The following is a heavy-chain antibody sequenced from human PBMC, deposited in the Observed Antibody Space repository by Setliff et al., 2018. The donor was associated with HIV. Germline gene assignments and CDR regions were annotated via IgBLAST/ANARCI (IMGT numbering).Heavy chain of an antibody. J-gene: IGHJ6*03. CDR1: GASISSGTCF. CDR2: IYSIGST. D-gene: IGHD3-9*01. V-gene: IGHV4-61*09. CDR3: AKVLNLYNYMDA. Sequence: SETLSLTCTVSGASISSGTCFWTWVRQPAGQGLEWVGHIYSIGSTKYNPSLQSRVTMSRDTSKSQFSLKLSSVTAADTAVYYCAKVLNLYNYMDAWGKGTTVTVSS.